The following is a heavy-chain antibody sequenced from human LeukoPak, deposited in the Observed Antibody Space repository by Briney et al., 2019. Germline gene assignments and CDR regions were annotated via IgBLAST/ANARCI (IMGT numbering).Heavy chain of an antibody. Sequence: AGGSVRLSCAASGFTFDDYAMHWLRQAPGEGLEGVLGISWNSGSIGYADSVKGRFTISRDNAKNSLYLQMNSLRAEDTALYYCAKAHSWIQPWFGYWGQGTLVTVSS. CDR1: GFTFDDYA. CDR3: AKAHSWIQPWFGY. CDR2: ISWNSGSI. D-gene: IGHD5-18*01. J-gene: IGHJ4*02. V-gene: IGHV3-9*01.